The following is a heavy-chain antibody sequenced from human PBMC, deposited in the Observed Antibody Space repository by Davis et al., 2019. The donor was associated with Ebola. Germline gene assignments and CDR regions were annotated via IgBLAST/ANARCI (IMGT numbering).Heavy chain of an antibody. V-gene: IGHV1-2*02. Sequence: ASVKVSCKASGGTFSSYAISWVRQAPGQGLEWMGWINPNSGGTNYAQKFQGRVTMNRDTSISTAYMELSRLRSDDTAVYYCARGPPWRYYFDYWGQGTLVTVSS. CDR1: GGTFSSYA. CDR2: INPNSGGT. CDR3: ARGPPWRYYFDY. J-gene: IGHJ4*02.